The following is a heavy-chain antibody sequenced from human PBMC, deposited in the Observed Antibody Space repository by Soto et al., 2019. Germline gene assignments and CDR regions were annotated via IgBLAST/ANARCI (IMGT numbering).Heavy chain of an antibody. J-gene: IGHJ4*02. CDR1: GFTFGSYA. D-gene: IGHD6-13*01. Sequence: EVQLLESGGGLVQPGGSLRLSCAASGFTFGSYAMSWVRQAPGKGLGWVSSIGAGYGTYYADSVKGRFTISRDNSKNTLYLQMNSLRAEDTAIYYCATPYSSSWFSPFDYWGQGSLVTVSS. CDR2: IGAGYGT. V-gene: IGHV3-23*01. CDR3: ATPYSSSWFSPFDY.